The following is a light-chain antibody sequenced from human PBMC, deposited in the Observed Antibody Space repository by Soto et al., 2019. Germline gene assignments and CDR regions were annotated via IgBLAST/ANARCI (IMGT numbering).Light chain of an antibody. CDR2: DNY. CDR3: GAWDSGLSDMV. J-gene: IGLJ2*01. V-gene: IGLV1-51*01. Sequence: QSVLTQPPSISAAPGHNITISCSGSTSNVGKNFVAWYQQRPGTGPTVVIYDNYERPSGIPDRFSGSRSGTSATLTITGLQTGDEADYYCGAWDSGLSDMVFGGGIKLTVL. CDR1: TSNVGKNF.